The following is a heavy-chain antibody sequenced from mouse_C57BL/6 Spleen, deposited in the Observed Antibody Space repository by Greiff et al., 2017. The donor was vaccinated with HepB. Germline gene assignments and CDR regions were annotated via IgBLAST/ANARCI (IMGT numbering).Heavy chain of an antibody. D-gene: IGHD2-5*01. J-gene: IGHJ2*01. Sequence: VQLQQSGTELVKPGASVKLSCKASGYTFTSYWMHWVKQRPGQGLEWIGNINPSNGGTNYNEKFKSKATLTVDKSSSTAYMQLSSLTSEDSAVYSWARAYYSNPGSFDYWGQGTTLTVSS. CDR1: GYTFTSYW. CDR3: ARAYYSNPGSFDY. V-gene: IGHV1-53*01. CDR2: INPSNGGT.